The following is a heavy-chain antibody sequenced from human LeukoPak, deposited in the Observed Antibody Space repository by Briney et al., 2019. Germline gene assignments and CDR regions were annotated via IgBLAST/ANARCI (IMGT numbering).Heavy chain of an antibody. CDR1: GFTFSSYA. CDR2: ISYDGSNK. CDR3: ARLHYDVLTGPFDY. D-gene: IGHD3-9*01. V-gene: IGHV3-30*14. Sequence: GGSLRPSCAASGFTFSSYAMHWVRQAPGKGLEWVAVISYDGSNKYYADSVKGRFTISRDNSKNTLYLQMNSLRAEDTAVYYCARLHYDVLTGPFDYWGQGTLVTVSS. J-gene: IGHJ4*02.